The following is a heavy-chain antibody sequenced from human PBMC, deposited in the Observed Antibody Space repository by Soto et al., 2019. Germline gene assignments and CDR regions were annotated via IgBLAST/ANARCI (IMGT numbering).Heavy chain of an antibody. CDR2: IYYSGGT. J-gene: IGHJ5*02. Sequence: SETLSLTCSVSGGSVSNKTYYWSWIRQPPGKRLEWIGYIYYSGGTNYNPSLKSRVTISLDKSKSQFSLRLISVTAADTAVYYCTREQSDDNYFDPWGQGTLVTVSS. V-gene: IGHV4-61*01. CDR1: GGSVSNKTYY. CDR3: TREQSDDNYFDP. D-gene: IGHD6-19*01.